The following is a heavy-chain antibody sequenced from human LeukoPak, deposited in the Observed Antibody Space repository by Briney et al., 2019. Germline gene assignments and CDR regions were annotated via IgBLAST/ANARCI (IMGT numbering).Heavy chain of an antibody. Sequence: GGSLRLSCEVSGFMVNNNYMSWVRLAPGKGLEWVSVIESGGKTSYGDSVKGRFTISRDNSKNTLYLQMNSLVAEDTAVYYCTRDHRAMGRDTKGFDPWGQGTLVTVSS. V-gene: IGHV3-53*01. D-gene: IGHD2-2*01. CDR3: TRDHRAMGRDTKGFDP. J-gene: IGHJ5*02. CDR2: IESGGKT. CDR1: GFMVNNNY.